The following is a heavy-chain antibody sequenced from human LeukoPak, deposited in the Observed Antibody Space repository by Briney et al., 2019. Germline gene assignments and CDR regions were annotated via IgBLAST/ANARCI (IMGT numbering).Heavy chain of an antibody. CDR3: ARARPYSSSWFDY. V-gene: IGHV4-34*01. J-gene: IGHJ4*02. D-gene: IGHD6-13*01. CDR2: INHSGST. Sequence: SETLSLTCAVYGTSFSGYYWGWIRQPPGKGLEWIGEINHSGSTNYNPSLKSRVTISVDTSKNQFSLKLSSVTAADTAVYYCARARPYSSSWFDYWGQGTLVTVSS. CDR1: GTSFSGYY.